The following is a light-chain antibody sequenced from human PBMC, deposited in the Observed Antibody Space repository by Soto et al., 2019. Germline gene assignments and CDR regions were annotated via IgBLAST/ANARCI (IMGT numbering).Light chain of an antibody. V-gene: IGLV2-11*01. J-gene: IGLJ2*01. CDR2: DVS. CDR1: SSDVGGYNY. CDR3: CSYAGSYTVI. Sequence: QSALTQPRSVSGSPGQSVTISCTGTSSDVGGYNYVSWYQQHPGKAPKLMIYDVSQWPSGVPDRFSGSKSGNTASLTISGLQAEDAADYYCCSYAGSYTVIFGGGTKLNVL.